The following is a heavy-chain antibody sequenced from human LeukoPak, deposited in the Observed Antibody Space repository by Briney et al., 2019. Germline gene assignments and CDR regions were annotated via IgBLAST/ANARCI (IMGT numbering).Heavy chain of an antibody. CDR2: INGRGGST. D-gene: IGHD2-21*02. Sequence: PGGSLRLSCAASGFTFSSYAMSWVRQAPGKGLEWVSSINGRGGSTYYADSVKGRFTISRDNSKNTLYLQMNSLRAGDTAVYYCAKSNSDDCSPPDYWGQGTLVTVSS. CDR1: GFTFSSYA. V-gene: IGHV3-23*01. CDR3: AKSNSDDCSPPDY. J-gene: IGHJ4*02.